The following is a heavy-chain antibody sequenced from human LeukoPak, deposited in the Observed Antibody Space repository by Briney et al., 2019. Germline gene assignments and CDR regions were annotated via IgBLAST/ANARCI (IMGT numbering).Heavy chain of an antibody. CDR1: GVSISNYY. J-gene: IGHJ4*02. CDR3: AREKTSGSYWVDC. D-gene: IGHD1-26*01. V-gene: IGHV4-4*07. CDR2: IYTSGST. Sequence: PSETLSLTCTVSGVSISNYYWSWIRQPAGKGLEWLGCIYTSGSTNYNPSLKSRVTISVDTSKNQFSLKLSSLTAADTAVYYCAREKTSGSYWVDCWGQGTLVTVSS.